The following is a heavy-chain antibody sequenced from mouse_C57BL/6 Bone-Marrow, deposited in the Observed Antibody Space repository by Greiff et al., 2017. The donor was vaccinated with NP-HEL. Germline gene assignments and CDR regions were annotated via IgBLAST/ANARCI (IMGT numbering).Heavy chain of an antibody. CDR3: ARRELPGGSSFGFAY. Sequence: QVQLQQPGAELVKPGASVKVSCKASGYTFTSYWMPWVKQRPGQGLEWIGRIHPSDSDTNYNQKFKGKATLTVDKSSSTAYMQLSRLTSEDAAVYYCARRELPGGSSFGFAYWGQGTLVTVSA. CDR2: IHPSDSDT. V-gene: IGHV1-74*01. D-gene: IGHD1-1*01. J-gene: IGHJ3*01. CDR1: GYTFTSYW.